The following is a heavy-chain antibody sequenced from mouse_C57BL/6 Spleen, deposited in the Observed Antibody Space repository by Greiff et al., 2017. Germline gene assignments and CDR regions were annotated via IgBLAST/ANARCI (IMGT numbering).Heavy chain of an antibody. CDR2: ISSGGSYT. D-gene: IGHD2-3*01. CDR3: ARVDGYYGFDY. J-gene: IGHJ2*01. V-gene: IGHV5-6*01. Sequence: EVMLVESGGDLVKPGGSLKLSCAASGFTFSSYGMSWVRRTPDKRLEWVATISSGGSYTYYPDSVKGRFTISRDNAKNTLYLQMSSLKSEDTAMYYCARVDGYYGFDYWGQGTTLTVSS. CDR1: GFTFSSYG.